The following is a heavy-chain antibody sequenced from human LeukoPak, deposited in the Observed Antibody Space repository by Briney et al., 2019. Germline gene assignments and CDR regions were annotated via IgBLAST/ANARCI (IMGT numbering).Heavy chain of an antibody. J-gene: IGHJ4*02. CDR1: GYTLTELS. CDR3: ATGIIDWSDY. V-gene: IGHV1-24*01. CDR2: FDPEDGET. D-gene: IGHD3-9*01. Sequence: VASVKVSFKVSGYTLTELSMHWVRQAPGKGLEWMGGFDPEDGETIYAQKFQGRVTMTEDTSTDTAYMELSSLRSEDTAVYYCATGIIDWSDYWGQGTLVTVSS.